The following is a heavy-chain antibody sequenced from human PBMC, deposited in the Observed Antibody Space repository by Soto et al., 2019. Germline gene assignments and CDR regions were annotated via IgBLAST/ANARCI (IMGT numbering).Heavy chain of an antibody. CDR3: ARLIGNSWLDS. CDR1: SDSLSRDTAH. D-gene: IGHD2-8*01. Sequence: QRLSCSCASSSDSLSRDTAHCTWIRESHYRGLEWLGRTYYRSKWYNDYAVSVKSRITINPDTSNNQLSLQLNSVTPDDTAVYYCARLIGNSWLDSWGQGTLVTVSS. V-gene: IGHV6-1*01. CDR2: TYYRSKWYN. J-gene: IGHJ5*01.